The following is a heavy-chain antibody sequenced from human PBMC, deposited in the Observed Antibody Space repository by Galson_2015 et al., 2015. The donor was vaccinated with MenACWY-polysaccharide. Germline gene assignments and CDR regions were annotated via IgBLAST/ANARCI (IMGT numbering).Heavy chain of an antibody. J-gene: IGHJ4*02. CDR3: ARDSYGDYAFDY. CDR2: ISSSSSYI. D-gene: IGHD4-17*01. CDR1: GFTFSSYS. V-gene: IGHV3-21*01. Sequence: LRLSCAVSGFTFSSYSMNWVRQAPGKGLEWVSSISSSSSYIYYADSVKGRFTISRDNAKNSLYLQMNSLRAEDTAVYYCARDSYGDYAFDYWGQGTLVTVSS.